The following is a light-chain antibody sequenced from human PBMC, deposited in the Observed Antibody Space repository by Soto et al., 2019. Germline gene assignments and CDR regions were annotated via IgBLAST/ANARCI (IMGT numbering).Light chain of an antibody. J-gene: IGKJ5*01. CDR1: QSVRSN. CDR2: RAS. CDR3: QQYNKWPIT. Sequence: ILMTQSPSTLSVSPGEGATLSCRASQSVRSNLAWYYQKPGQAPRLLIYRASSRAAGLPDRFSGSGSETEFTLTISSLQSEDFAVYYCQQYNKWPITFDQGTRLEIK. V-gene: IGKV3-15*01.